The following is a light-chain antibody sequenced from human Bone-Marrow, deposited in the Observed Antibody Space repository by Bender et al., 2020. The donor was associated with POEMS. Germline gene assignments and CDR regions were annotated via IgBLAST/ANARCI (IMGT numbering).Light chain of an antibody. J-gene: IGLJ1*01. V-gene: IGLV2-14*01. CDR3: CSYAGSSTYV. Sequence: QSALTQPASVSGSPGQSITIPCTGSSRDIGAYNYVSWYQQHPGKAPKLMIYDVSNRPSGVPDRFFGSKSGNTATLTIDGLQAEDEADYYCCSYAGSSTYVFGTGTKVTVL. CDR2: DVS. CDR1: SRDIGAYNY.